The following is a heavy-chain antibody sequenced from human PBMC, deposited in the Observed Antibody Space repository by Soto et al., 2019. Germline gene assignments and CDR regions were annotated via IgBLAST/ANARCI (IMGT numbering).Heavy chain of an antibody. CDR3: ARATSSIAARIGFDY. V-gene: IGHV4-30-4*01. CDR1: GGSISSGDYY. D-gene: IGHD6-6*01. J-gene: IGHJ4*02. CDR2: IYYSGST. Sequence: SETLSLTCTVSGGSISSGDYYWSWIRQPPGKGLEWIGYIYYSGSTYYNPSLKSRVTISVDTSKNQFSLKLSSVTAADTAVYYCARATSSIAARIGFDYWGQGTLVTAPQ.